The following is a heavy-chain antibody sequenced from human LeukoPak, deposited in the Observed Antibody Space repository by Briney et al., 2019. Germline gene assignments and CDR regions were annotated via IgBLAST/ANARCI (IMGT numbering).Heavy chain of an antibody. CDR1: GYGFTSYW. CDR2: IYPGDSDT. J-gene: IGHJ3*02. D-gene: IGHD6-6*01. V-gene: IGHV5-51*01. Sequence: GESLKISCKGSGYGFTSYWIGWVRQMPGKGLEWMGIIYPGDSDTRYSPSFQGQVTISADKSISTAYLQWSSLKASDTAMYYCASLEYSSSSGNDAFDIWGQGTMVTVSS. CDR3: ASLEYSSSSGNDAFDI.